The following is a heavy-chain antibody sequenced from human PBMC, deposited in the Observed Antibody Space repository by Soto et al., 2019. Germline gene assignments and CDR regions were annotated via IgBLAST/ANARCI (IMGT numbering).Heavy chain of an antibody. V-gene: IGHV4-4*02. D-gene: IGHD6-13*01. J-gene: IGHJ4*02. Sequence: QVQLQESGPGLVKPSGTLSLTCAVSGGSISSSNWWSWVRQPPGKGLEWIGEIYHSGSTNYNPSLKSRVTISVDKSKNQSSLKLSSVTAADTAVYYCARRYSSSWYPSYFGYWGQGTLVTVSS. CDR3: ARRYSSSWYPSYFGY. CDR2: IYHSGST. CDR1: GGSISSSNW.